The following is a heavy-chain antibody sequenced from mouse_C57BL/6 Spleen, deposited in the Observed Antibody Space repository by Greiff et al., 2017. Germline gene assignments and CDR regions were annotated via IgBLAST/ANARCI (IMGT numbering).Heavy chain of an antibody. CDR2: INPGSGGT. J-gene: IGHJ1*03. V-gene: IGHV1-54*01. Sequence: VQLQQSGAELVRPGTSVKVSCKASGYAFTNYLIEWVKQRPGQGLEWIGVINPGSGGTNYNEKFKGKAPLTADKSSSTAYMQLSSLTSEDSAVYFCARGDFITTVPWYFDVWGTGTTVTVSS. CDR3: ARGDFITTVPWYFDV. D-gene: IGHD1-1*01. CDR1: GYAFTNYL.